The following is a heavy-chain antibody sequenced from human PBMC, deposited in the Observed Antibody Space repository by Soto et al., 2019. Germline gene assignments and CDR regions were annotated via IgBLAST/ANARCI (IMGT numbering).Heavy chain of an antibody. CDR3: ARGLVAATRGYYYYGMDV. V-gene: IGHV3-30-3*01. Sequence: PGGSLRLSCAASGFTFSSYAIHWVRQAPGKGLEWVAVISYDGSNKYYADSVKGRFTISRDNSKNTLYLQMNSLRVEDTAVYYCARGLVAATRGYYYYGMDVWGQGTTVTVSS. D-gene: IGHD2-15*01. CDR2: ISYDGSNK. CDR1: GFTFSSYA. J-gene: IGHJ6*02.